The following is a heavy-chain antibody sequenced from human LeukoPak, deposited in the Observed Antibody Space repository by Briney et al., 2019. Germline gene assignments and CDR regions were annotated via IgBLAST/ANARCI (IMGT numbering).Heavy chain of an antibody. CDR3: ARPVHYSQQWLEY. V-gene: IGHV1-69*01. D-gene: IGHD6-19*01. J-gene: IGHJ4*02. Sequence: SVKVSCKASGGTFSSYAISWVRQAPGQGLEWMGGIIPIFGTANYAQKFQGRVTITADESTSTTYMELSSLRSEDTAVYYCARPVHYSQQWLEYWGQGTLVTVSS. CDR1: GGTFSSYA. CDR2: IIPIFGTA.